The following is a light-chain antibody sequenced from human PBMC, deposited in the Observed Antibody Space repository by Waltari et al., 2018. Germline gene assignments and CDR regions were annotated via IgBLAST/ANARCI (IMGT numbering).Light chain of an antibody. Sequence: QSVLTQPPSASGTPGQRVTISCSGSSSDIGHTFVSWYQQLPGPAPKLLIYGSNRRPSGVPDRFSGSRSGTSASLAISGLRSEDEADYHCAAWDDSLSGPVFGGGTKLTVL. V-gene: IGLV1-47*01. CDR2: GSN. CDR1: SSDIGHTF. CDR3: AAWDDSLSGPV. J-gene: IGLJ3*02.